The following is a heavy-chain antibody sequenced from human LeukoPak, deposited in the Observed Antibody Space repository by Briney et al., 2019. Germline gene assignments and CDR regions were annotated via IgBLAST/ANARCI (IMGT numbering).Heavy chain of an antibody. Sequence: GGSLRLSCAASGFTFSSYEMNWVRQAREKGLEWVSHISSSGSTIYYADSVKGRFTISRDNAKNSLYLQMNSLRAEDTAVYYCARGERFLEWLLYFDYWGQGTLVTVSS. J-gene: IGHJ4*02. CDR2: ISSSGSTI. CDR3: ARGERFLEWLLYFDY. D-gene: IGHD3-3*01. CDR1: GFTFSSYE. V-gene: IGHV3-48*03.